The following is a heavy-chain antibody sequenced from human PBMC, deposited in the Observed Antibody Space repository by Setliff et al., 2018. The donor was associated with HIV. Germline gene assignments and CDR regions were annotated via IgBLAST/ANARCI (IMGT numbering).Heavy chain of an antibody. J-gene: IGHJ6*03. Sequence: PSETLSLTCTVSGGSISSFSYYWGWIRQPPGKGPEWIGSIFHTGNTYYNPSLKSRVTISVETSKNQVSLKLTSVTAADTAVYYCARGGENMKNYYYYYMDVWGKGTTVTV. V-gene: IGHV4-39*07. CDR2: IFHTGNT. CDR3: ARGGENMKNYYYYYMDV. CDR1: GGSISSFSYY. D-gene: IGHD3-16*01.